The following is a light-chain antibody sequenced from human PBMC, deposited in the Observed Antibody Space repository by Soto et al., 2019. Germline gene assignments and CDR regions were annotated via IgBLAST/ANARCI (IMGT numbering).Light chain of an antibody. CDR1: QGISSY. J-gene: IGKJ1*01. CDR3: QQYYSYAWT. CDR2: AAS. Sequence: AIRMTHSPSSFSASTGDRVTITCRASQGISSYLAWYQQKPGKAPKLLIYAASTLQSGVPSRFSGSGSGTDFTLTISCLQSEDFATYYCQQYYSYAWTFGQGTKVDI. V-gene: IGKV1-8*01.